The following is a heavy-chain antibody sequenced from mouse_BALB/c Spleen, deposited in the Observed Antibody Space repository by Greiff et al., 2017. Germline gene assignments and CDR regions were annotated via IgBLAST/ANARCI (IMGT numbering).Heavy chain of an antibody. CDR3: TRDYYGRGGFAY. J-gene: IGHJ3*01. V-gene: IGHV1S81*02. Sequence: QVQLKQPGAELVKPGASVKLSCKASGYTFTSYYMYWVKQRPGQGLEWIGGINPSNGGTNFNEKFKSKATLTVDKSSSTAYMQLSSLTSEDSAVYYWTRDYYGRGGFAYWGQGTLVTVSA. CDR1: GYTFTSYY. D-gene: IGHD1-1*01. CDR2: INPSNGGT.